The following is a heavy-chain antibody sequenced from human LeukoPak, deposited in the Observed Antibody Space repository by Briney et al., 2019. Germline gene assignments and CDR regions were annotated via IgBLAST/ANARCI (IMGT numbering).Heavy chain of an antibody. CDR2: ISAYNGNT. CDR3: ARGAVLIAARPPPLEY. J-gene: IGHJ4*02. D-gene: IGHD6-6*01. CDR1: GYTFTSYG. Sequence: GASVKVSCKASGYTFTSYGTSWVRQAPGQGLERMGWISAYNGNTNYAQKLQGRVTMTTDTSTSTAYMELRSLRSDDTAVYYCARGAVLIAARPPPLEYWGQGTLVTVSS. V-gene: IGHV1-18*01.